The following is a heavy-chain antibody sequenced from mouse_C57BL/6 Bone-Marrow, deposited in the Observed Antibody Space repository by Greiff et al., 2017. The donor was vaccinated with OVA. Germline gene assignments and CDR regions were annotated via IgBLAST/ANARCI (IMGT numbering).Heavy chain of an antibody. J-gene: IGHJ1*03. Sequence: VHVKQSGAELVKPGASVKLSCTASGFNIKDYYMHWVKQRTEQGLEWIGRIDPEDGETKYAPKFQGKATITADTSSNTAYLQLSSLTSEDTAVYYCAREGEMGRGYFDVWGTGTTVTVSS. V-gene: IGHV14-2*01. D-gene: IGHD4-1*01. CDR2: IDPEDGET. CDR3: AREGEMGRGYFDV. CDR1: GFNIKDYY.